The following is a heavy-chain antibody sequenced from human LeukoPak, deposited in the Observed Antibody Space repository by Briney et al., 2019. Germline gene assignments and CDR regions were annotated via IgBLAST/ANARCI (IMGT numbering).Heavy chain of an antibody. CDR3: ARSHSDLYYFDY. CDR1: GFTFSNYV. CDR2: ISYDGSNK. V-gene: IGHV3-30*03. D-gene: IGHD2-21*01. J-gene: IGHJ4*02. Sequence: GGSLRLSCAASGFTFSNYVMQWVRQAPGKGLEWVAVISYDGSNKYYADSVKGRFTISRDNSKNTLYLQMNSLRAEDTAVYYCARSHSDLYYFDYWGQGTLVTVSS.